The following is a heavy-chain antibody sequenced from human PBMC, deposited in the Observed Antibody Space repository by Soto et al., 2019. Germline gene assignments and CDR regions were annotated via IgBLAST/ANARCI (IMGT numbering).Heavy chain of an antibody. CDR2: ISGSGGST. Sequence: EVQLLESGGGLVQPGGSLRLSCAAAGFTFSSHAMSWVRQAPGKGLEWVSGISGSGGSTYSADSVKGRFTISRDNSKNTLYLQVNSLRAEDTALYYCAKQLNYDFWSGYPDAFDIWGQGTMVIVSS. CDR1: GFTFSSHA. D-gene: IGHD3-3*01. CDR3: AKQLNYDFWSGYPDAFDI. V-gene: IGHV3-23*01. J-gene: IGHJ3*02.